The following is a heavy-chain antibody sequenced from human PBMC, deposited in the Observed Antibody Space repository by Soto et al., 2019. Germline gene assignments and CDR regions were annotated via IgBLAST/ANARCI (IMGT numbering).Heavy chain of an antibody. V-gene: IGHV1-69*13. CDR1: GGTFSSYA. J-gene: IGHJ1*01. CDR2: IIPIFGTA. D-gene: IGHD3-22*01. Sequence: SVKVSCKASGGTFSSYAISWVRQAPGQGLEWMGGIIPIFGTANYAQKFQGRVTITADESTSTAYMELSSLRSEDTAVYYCARWDTYYYDSSGPTSQEYFHHWGQGTLVTVSS. CDR3: ARWDTYYYDSSGPTSQEYFHH.